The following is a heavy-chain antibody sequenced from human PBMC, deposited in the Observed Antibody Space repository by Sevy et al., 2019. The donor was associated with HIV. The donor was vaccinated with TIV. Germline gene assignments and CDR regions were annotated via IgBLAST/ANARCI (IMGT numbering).Heavy chain of an antibody. CDR1: GFTLRNYE. Sequence: GGSLRLSCEASGFTLRNYEMNWVRQAPGKGLEWIAYISSAGNTIYYAESVKGRFTSSRDNAKNSLYLQMNSLRAEDTAVYYCPELSESGYWGQGTLVTVSS. D-gene: IGHD3-10*01. CDR2: ISSAGNTI. CDR3: PELSESGY. V-gene: IGHV3-48*03. J-gene: IGHJ4*02.